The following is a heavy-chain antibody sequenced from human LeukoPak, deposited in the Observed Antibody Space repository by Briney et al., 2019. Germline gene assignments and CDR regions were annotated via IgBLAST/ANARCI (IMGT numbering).Heavy chain of an antibody. CDR2: IYPGDSDT. CDR1: GYSFPTYW. J-gene: IGHJ4*02. Sequence: GESLKISCKASGYSFPTYWIGWVRQMPGKGLEWMGIIYPGDSDTKYSPSFQGQVTISADKSISTAYLQWSSLKSSDAAMYYCAGSAGGWYGLWGQGTLVTVSS. CDR3: AGSAGGWYGL. D-gene: IGHD6-19*01. V-gene: IGHV5-51*01.